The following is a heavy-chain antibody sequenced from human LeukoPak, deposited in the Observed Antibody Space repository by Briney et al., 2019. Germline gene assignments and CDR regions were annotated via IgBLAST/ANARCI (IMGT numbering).Heavy chain of an antibody. J-gene: IGHJ2*01. CDR3: AKDAGYGSGSYEHWYFDL. CDR1: GYTFTSYG. V-gene: IGHV3-23*01. Sequence: GASVKVSCKASGYTFTSYGISWVRQAPGQGLEWVSGISGIGAGTYYADSVKGRFTISIDNSKNTLDLQMNSLRVEDTAVYYCAKDAGYGSGSYEHWYFDLWGRGTLVTVSS. D-gene: IGHD3-10*01. CDR2: ISGIGAGT.